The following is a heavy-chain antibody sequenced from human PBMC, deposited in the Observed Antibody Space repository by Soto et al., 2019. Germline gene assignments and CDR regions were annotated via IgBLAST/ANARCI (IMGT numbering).Heavy chain of an antibody. D-gene: IGHD3-16*01. CDR3: TRHWDWGSLGY. CDR1: GGSFSGNY. Sequence: SETLSLTCAVYGGSFSGNYWSWIRQPPGKGLEWIAEINHGGSTNYNPSLKSRVTISVDTSKNQFSLNLRSMTAADTAVYYCTRHWDWGSLGYCGQGTLVTVSS. V-gene: IGHV4-34*01. J-gene: IGHJ4*02. CDR2: INHGGST.